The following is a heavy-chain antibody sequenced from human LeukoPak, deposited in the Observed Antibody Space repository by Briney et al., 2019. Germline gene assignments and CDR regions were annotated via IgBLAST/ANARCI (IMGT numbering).Heavy chain of an antibody. J-gene: IGHJ4*02. CDR2: IYYSGST. V-gene: IGHV4-39*07. CDR3: AREGPDYYGSGSYFGYYFDY. CDR1: GGSISSSSYY. Sequence: SETLSLTCAVSGGSISSSSYYWGWIRQPPGKGLEWIGSIYYSGSTYYNPSLKSRVTISVDTSKNQFSLKLSSVTAADTAVYYCAREGPDYYGSGSYFGYYFDYWGQGTLVTVSS. D-gene: IGHD3-10*01.